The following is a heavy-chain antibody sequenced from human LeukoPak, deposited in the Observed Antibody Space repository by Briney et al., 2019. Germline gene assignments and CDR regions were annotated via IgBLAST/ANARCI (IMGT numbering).Heavy chain of an antibody. V-gene: IGHV3-30*04. CDR2: ISYDGSNE. J-gene: IGHJ5*02. D-gene: IGHD6-13*01. CDR3: ARDGISSSWYNWFDP. Sequence: PGRSLRLSCAASGFTFSSYAMHWVRQAPGKGLEWVAVISYDGSNEYYADSVKGRFTISRDNSKNTPYLQMNSLRAEDTAVYYCARDGISSSWYNWFDPWGQGTLVTVSS. CDR1: GFTFSSYA.